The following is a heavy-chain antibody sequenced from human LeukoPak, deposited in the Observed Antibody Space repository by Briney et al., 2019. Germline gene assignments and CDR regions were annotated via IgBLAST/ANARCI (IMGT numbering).Heavy chain of an antibody. V-gene: IGHV3-48*01. CDR3: AKDIGVRVLKYSSSSDEYYFDY. CDR1: GFTFSTSS. D-gene: IGHD6-6*01. CDR2: ISSSTTTI. J-gene: IGHJ4*02. Sequence: GGSLRLSCAASGFTFSTSSMNRVRQAPGKGLEWVSYISSSTTTIDYADSVKGRFTVSRDNAKNSLYLQMYSLRAEDTAVYYCAKDIGVRVLKYSSSSDEYYFDYWGQGTLVTVSS.